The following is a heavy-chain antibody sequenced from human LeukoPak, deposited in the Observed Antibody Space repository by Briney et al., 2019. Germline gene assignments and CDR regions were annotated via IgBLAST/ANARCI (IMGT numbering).Heavy chain of an antibody. CDR1: GFTFSNAW. CDR2: IKSKTDGGTT. D-gene: IGHD2-2*01. J-gene: IGHJ4*02. V-gene: IGHV3-15*01. Sequence: PGGSLRLSCAASGFTFSNAWMSWVRQAPGKGLEWVGRIKSKTDGGTTDYAAPVKGRFTISRDDSKNTLYLQMNSLKTEDTAVYYCTTAPRGDDIVVVPAKADSDYWGQGTLVTVSS. CDR3: TTAPRGDDIVVVPAKADSDY.